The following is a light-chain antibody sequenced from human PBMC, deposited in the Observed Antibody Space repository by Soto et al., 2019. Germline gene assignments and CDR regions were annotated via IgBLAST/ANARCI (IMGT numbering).Light chain of an antibody. J-gene: IGKJ1*01. CDR3: QQYNRFSTWT. CDR2: NAS. CDR1: QSISYY. V-gene: IGKV1-5*01. Sequence: DIQVTQSPATLAASLGDRVTITCRASQSISYYFAWYQKKPGKAPKVLIWNASSLQRGVPSSFSGSGSGTEFTLTISSLQPDDFANYYCQQYNRFSTWTFGQGTKVDIK.